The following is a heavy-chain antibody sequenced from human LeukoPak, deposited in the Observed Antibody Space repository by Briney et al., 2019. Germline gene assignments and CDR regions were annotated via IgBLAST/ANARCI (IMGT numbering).Heavy chain of an antibody. CDR1: GYTFTGYY. J-gene: IGHJ4*02. Sequence: GASVKVSCKASGYTFTGYYMHWVRQAPGQGLEWMGWINPNSGGTNYAQKFQGRVTITADKSTSTAYMELSSLRSEDTAVYYCARTYSSSPTPFDYWGQGTLVTVSS. CDR3: ARTYSSSPTPFDY. D-gene: IGHD6-6*01. CDR2: INPNSGGT. V-gene: IGHV1-2*02.